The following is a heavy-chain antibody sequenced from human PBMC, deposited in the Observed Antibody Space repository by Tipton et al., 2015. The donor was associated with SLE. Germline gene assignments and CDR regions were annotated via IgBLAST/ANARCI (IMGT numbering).Heavy chain of an antibody. Sequence: PGLVKPSETLPLTCTVSDASISNINFYWGWIRQSPGKGLEWIGEIDHGGSTNYRPSLESRVTISLDPSKNQFSLTLSSVTAADTAVYYCASLGQCHWNDIHFRVLRGRIDSWGQGTLVTVSP. CDR1: DASISNINFY. CDR3: ASLGQCHWNDIHFRVLRGRIDS. V-gene: IGHV4-39*07. J-gene: IGHJ4*02. CDR2: IDHGGST. D-gene: IGHD1-1*01.